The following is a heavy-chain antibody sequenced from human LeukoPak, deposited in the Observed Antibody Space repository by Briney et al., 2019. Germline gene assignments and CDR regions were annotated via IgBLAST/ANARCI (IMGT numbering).Heavy chain of an antibody. D-gene: IGHD1-26*01. CDR3: AKISGSYRIFDY. CDR2: ISGSGGST. Sequence: GGSLRLSCAASGFTFSSYAMSWVRQAPGKGLEWVSAISGSGGSTYYADSVKGRFTISRDNSKNTLYLQMNSLRAEDTSVYYCAKISGSYRIFDYWGQGTLVTVSS. CDR1: GFTFSSYA. J-gene: IGHJ4*02. V-gene: IGHV3-23*01.